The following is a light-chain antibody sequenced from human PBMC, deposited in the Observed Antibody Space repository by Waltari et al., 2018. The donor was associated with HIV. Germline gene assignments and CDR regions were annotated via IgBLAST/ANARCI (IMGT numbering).Light chain of an antibody. CDR1: QDINRY. Sequence: DIQLIQSPSLLSALVGDRVTITCRASQDINRYLAWYQQEPGKAPNLLISAASTLLSGVPSRFSGSGSGTEFTLTISSLQPEDFATYYCQQLYRYPLTFGPGTTVEIK. CDR3: QQLYRYPLT. J-gene: IGKJ3*01. V-gene: IGKV1-9*01. CDR2: AAS.